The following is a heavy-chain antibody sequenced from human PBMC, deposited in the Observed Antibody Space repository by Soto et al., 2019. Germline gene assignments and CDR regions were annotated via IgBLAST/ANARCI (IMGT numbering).Heavy chain of an antibody. CDR2: INPNSGGT. CDR3: AREAYGDPLRSKSYYFDY. J-gene: IGHJ4*02. V-gene: IGHV1-2*04. D-gene: IGHD4-17*01. CDR1: GYTFTGYY. Sequence: ASVKVSCKASGYTFTGYYMHWVRQAPGQGLEWMGWINPNSGGTNYAQKFQGWVTMTRDTSISTAYMELSRLRSDDTAVYYCAREAYGDPLRSKSYYFDYWGQGTLVTVSS.